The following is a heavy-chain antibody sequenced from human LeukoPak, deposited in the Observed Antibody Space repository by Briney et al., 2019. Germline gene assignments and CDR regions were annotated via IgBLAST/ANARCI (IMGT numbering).Heavy chain of an antibody. CDR1: GYTFTSYG. D-gene: IGHD6-25*01. Sequence: ASVKVSCKASGYTFTSYGISWVRQAPGRGLEWMGWISAYNGNTNYAQKLQGRVTMTTDTSTSTAYVELRSLRSDDTAVYYCARERVYSSATNAFDIWGQGTMVTVSS. CDR2: ISAYNGNT. J-gene: IGHJ3*02. CDR3: ARERVYSSATNAFDI. V-gene: IGHV1-18*01.